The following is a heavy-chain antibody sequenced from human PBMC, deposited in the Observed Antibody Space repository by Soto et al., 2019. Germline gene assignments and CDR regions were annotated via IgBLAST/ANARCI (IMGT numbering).Heavy chain of an antibody. V-gene: IGHV3-48*01. J-gene: IGHJ4*02. Sequence: GGSLRLSCAASGFTFSSYIMDWVRQAPGKGLEWVSYISSSSSTIYYADSVKGRFTISRDNAKNSLYLQMNSLRAEDTAVYYCARDVGGDRSHGWGQGTLVTVSS. CDR1: GFTFSSYI. CDR3: ARDVGGDRSHG. CDR2: ISSSSSTI. D-gene: IGHD2-21*01.